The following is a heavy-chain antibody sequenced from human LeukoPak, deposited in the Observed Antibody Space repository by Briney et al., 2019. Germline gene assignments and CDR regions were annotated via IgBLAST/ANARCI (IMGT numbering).Heavy chain of an antibody. Sequence: ESGPTLVKPTRTLTLTCTFSGFSLSTSGVGVGWIRQPPGKALEWLALIYWNDDKRYSPSLKSRLTLTKDTPENQLVLTITNMDPVDTATYYSAHSPVTREYFQHWGQGTLVTVSS. CDR1: GFSLSTSGVG. V-gene: IGHV2-5*01. CDR3: AHSPVTREYFQH. J-gene: IGHJ1*01. CDR2: IYWNDDK.